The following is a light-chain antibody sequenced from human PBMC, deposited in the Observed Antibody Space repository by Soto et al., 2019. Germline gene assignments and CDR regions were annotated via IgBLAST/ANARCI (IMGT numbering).Light chain of an antibody. CDR3: QQYGSSLFT. J-gene: IGKJ3*01. CDR1: QSVSSSY. Sequence: EIVLTQSPGTLSLSPGERATLSCRASQSVSSSYLAWYQQKPGQAPRLLISDASSRATGIPDRFSGSGSGTDFTLTISRLEPEDFAVYYCQQYGSSLFTFGPGTKADIK. V-gene: IGKV3-20*01. CDR2: DAS.